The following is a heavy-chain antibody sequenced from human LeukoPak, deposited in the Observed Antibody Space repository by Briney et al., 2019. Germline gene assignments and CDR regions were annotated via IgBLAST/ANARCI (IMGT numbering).Heavy chain of an antibody. CDR1: GGSISGSY. V-gene: IGHV4-59*12. D-gene: IGHD1-26*01. CDR2: IYYSGST. CDR3: AREVGTSHRFDY. Sequence: SETLSLTCTVSGGSISGSYWSWIRQPPGKGLERIGYIYYSGSTNYNPSLKSRVTISVDTSKNQFSLKLSSVTAADTAVYYCAREVGTSHRFDYWGQGTLVTVS. J-gene: IGHJ4*02.